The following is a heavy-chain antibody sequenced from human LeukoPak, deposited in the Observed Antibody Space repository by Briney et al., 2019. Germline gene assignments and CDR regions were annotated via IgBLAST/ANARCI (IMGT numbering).Heavy chain of an antibody. V-gene: IGHV3-53*01. D-gene: IGHD6-13*01. Sequence: GGSLRLSCAASGFTVSSNYMSWVRQAPGKGLEWVSVIYSGGSTYYADSVKGRFTISRDNAKNSLYLQMNFLRAEDTAVYYCANSRQRLVDDALDVWGQGTMVTVSS. CDR2: IYSGGST. J-gene: IGHJ3*01. CDR3: ANSRQRLVDDALDV. CDR1: GFTVSSNY.